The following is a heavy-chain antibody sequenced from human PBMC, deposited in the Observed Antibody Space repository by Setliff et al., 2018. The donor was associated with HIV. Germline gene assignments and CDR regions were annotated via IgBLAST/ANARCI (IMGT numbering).Heavy chain of an antibody. CDR1: GGPLSSYY. D-gene: IGHD3-22*01. CDR3: ARRRSPPSGFYSKYYMDV. Sequence: PSETLSLTCTVSGGPLSSYYWSWIRQPPGKGLEWIGHISYSGSTNYNPSLKSRVTISVDTSKNQFSLKLTSVTAADTAVYYCARRRSPPSGFYSKYYMDVWGKGTTVTVSS. V-gene: IGHV4-59*08. CDR2: ISYSGST. J-gene: IGHJ6*03.